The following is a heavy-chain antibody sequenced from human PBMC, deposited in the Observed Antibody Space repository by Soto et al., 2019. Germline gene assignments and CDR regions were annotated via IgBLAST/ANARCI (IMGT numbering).Heavy chain of an antibody. J-gene: IGHJ6*02. CDR3: ARGATMFGVADYSYYEMEV. CDR1: GCTFSNYA. CDR2: IVPAFGTP. Sequence: QVQLVQSGAEVKKPGSSVKVSCRASGCTFSNYAISWVRQAPGQGLEWIGGIVPAFGTPNYAQNLQGRITITADDSTTKVYMDLSSLRSEDTAVYYCARGATMFGVADYSYYEMEVWGQGTTVTVSS. V-gene: IGHV1-69*01. D-gene: IGHD3-3*01.